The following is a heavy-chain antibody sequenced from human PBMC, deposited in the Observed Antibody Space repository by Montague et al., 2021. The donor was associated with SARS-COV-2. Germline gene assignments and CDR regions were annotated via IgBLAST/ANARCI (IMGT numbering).Heavy chain of an antibody. J-gene: IGHJ4*02. Sequence: QSGAEVKKPGESLRISCKGSGYSITTYWITWVRQMPGKGLEWMGKIDPSDSNTNYSPSFQGHVTISVDRSISTAYLQWRSLKASDTAMYYCATPDYWGQGTLVTVSS. CDR2: IDPSDSNT. CDR1: GYSITTYW. CDR3: ATPDY. V-gene: IGHV5-10-1*01.